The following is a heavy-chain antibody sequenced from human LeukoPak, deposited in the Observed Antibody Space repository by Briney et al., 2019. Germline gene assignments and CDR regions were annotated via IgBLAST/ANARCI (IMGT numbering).Heavy chain of an antibody. Sequence: GRSLRLSCAASGFTFDDYAMRWVRHAPGKGLEWVSGISWNSGSIAYADSVKGRFTISRDNAKNSLYLQMNSLRAEDTALYYCAKDIGGSYYYYYGMDVWGQGTTVTVSS. J-gene: IGHJ6*02. CDR3: AKDIGGSYYYYYGMDV. CDR2: ISWNSGSI. D-gene: IGHD1-26*01. CDR1: GFTFDDYA. V-gene: IGHV3-9*01.